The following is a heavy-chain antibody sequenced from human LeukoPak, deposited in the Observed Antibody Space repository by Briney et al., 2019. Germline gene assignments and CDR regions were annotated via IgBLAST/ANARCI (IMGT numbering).Heavy chain of an antibody. CDR2: ISSSSSYI. D-gene: IGHD3-16*02. CDR1: GFTFSSYS. Sequence: GGSLRLSCAASGFTFSSYSMNWVRQAPGKGLEWVSSISSSSSYIYYADSVKGRFTISRDNAKNSLYLQMNSLRAEDTAVYYCARDRTKKYDYVWGSYRLDAFDIWGQGTMVTVSS. CDR3: ARDRTKKYDYVWGSYRLDAFDI. J-gene: IGHJ3*02. V-gene: IGHV3-21*01.